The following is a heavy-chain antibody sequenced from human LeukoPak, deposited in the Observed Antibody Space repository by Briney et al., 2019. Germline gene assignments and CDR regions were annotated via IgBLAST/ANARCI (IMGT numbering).Heavy chain of an antibody. Sequence: GASVKVSCKASGYTFTSYGISWVRQAPGHGLEWMGWISAYNGNTNYAQKLQGRVTMTTDTSTSTAYMELRSLRSDDTAVYYCARDPLYCGGDCRSDYWGQGTLVTVSS. CDR1: GYTFTSYG. D-gene: IGHD2-21*01. J-gene: IGHJ4*02. CDR3: ARDPLYCGGDCRSDY. CDR2: ISAYNGNT. V-gene: IGHV1-18*01.